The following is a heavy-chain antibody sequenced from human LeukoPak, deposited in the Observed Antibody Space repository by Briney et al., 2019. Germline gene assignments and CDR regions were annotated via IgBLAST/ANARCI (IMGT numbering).Heavy chain of an antibody. Sequence: GGSLRLSCAASGFTFSSYAMHWVRQAPGKGLEWVALMSYDGSAKYYADSVKGRFTTSRDTSQNALSLQMSSLRAEDTALYYCARAGYCIRGSCSHVFDFWGLGTLVTVSS. CDR2: MSYDGSAK. CDR3: ARAGYCIRGSCSHVFDF. D-gene: IGHD2-15*01. CDR1: GFTFSSYA. J-gene: IGHJ4*02. V-gene: IGHV3-30*14.